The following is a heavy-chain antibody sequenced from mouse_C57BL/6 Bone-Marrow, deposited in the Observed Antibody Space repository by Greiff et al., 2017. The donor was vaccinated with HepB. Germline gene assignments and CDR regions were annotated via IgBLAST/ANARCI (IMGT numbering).Heavy chain of an antibody. V-gene: IGHV1-15*01. CDR1: GYTFTDYE. Sequence: QVQLQQSGAELVRPGASVTLSCKASGYTFTDYEMHWVKQTPVHGLEWIGAIDPETGGTAYNQKFKGKAILTADKSSSTAYMELRSLTSEDSAVYYCTRRGDGGDYWGQGTTLTVSS. J-gene: IGHJ2*01. CDR2: IDPETGGT. D-gene: IGHD1-1*01. CDR3: TRRGDGGDY.